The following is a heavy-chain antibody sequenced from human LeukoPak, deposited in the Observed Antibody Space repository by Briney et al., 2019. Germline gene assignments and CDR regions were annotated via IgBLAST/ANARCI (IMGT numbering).Heavy chain of an antibody. Sequence: GASVKVSCKASGGTFSSYAISWVRQAPGQGLEWMGRIIPILGIANYAQKLQGRVTITADKSTSTAYMELSSLRSEDTAVYYCARDFVDIVATTGGYWGQGTLVTVSS. CDR1: GGTFSSYA. CDR3: ARDFVDIVATTGGY. J-gene: IGHJ4*02. D-gene: IGHD5-12*01. CDR2: IIPILGIA. V-gene: IGHV1-69*04.